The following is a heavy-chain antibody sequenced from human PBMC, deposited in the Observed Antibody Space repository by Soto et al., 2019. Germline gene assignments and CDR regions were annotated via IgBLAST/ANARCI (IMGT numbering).Heavy chain of an antibody. CDR1: GGSISSGDYY. CDR3: GGLPTCTVGFCYPTKWFDP. D-gene: IGHD2-8*02. V-gene: IGHV4-31*03. J-gene: IGHJ5*02. CDR2: THYSGTT. Sequence: QVQLQESGPGLVKPSQTLSLTCTVSGGSISSGDYYWSWIRQHPGKGLEWIGYTHYSGTTYYNPSLKSRVTISVDTSKNQFALKVTSVTAADTAVYYCGGLPTCTVGFCYPTKWFDPWGQGTLVTVSS.